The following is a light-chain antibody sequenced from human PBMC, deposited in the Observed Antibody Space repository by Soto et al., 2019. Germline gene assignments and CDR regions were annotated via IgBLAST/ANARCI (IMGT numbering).Light chain of an antibody. CDR1: SSDIGSYNL. CDR2: EGT. Sequence: QSVLTQPASVSGSPGQSLTISCTGTSSDIGSYNLVSWYQHHPGKAPKLLICEGTERPSGVSNRFSGSKSGNTASLTISGLQAEDEAHYYCCSYAGRSTYVVFGGGTKLTVL. CDR3: CSYAGRSTYVV. J-gene: IGLJ2*01. V-gene: IGLV2-23*01.